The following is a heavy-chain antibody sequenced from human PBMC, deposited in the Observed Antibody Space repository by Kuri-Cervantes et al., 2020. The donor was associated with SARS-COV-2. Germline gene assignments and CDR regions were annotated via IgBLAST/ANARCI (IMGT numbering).Heavy chain of an antibody. CDR2: IRYDGSNK. D-gene: IGHD4-17*01. V-gene: IGHV3-30*02. Sequence: GGSLRLSCAASGFTFSSYGMHWVRQAPGKGLEWVAFIRYDGSNKYYADSVKGRFTISRDNSKNTLYLQMSSLRAEDTAVYYCAKDHRDYLVPLISVFDYWGQGTLVTVSS. CDR1: GFTFSSYG. CDR3: AKDHRDYLVPLISVFDY. J-gene: IGHJ4*02.